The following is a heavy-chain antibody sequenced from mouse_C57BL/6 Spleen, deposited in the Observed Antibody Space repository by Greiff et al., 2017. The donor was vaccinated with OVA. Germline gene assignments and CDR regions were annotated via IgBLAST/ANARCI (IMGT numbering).Heavy chain of an antibody. CDR3: ARPSTGTVFAY. Sequence: EVQVVESGGGLVKPGGSLKLSCAASGFTFSDYGMHWVRQAPEKGLEWVAYISSGSSTIYYADTVKGRFTISRDNAKNTLFLQMTSLRSEDTAMYYCARPSTGTVFAYWGQGTLVTVSA. J-gene: IGHJ3*01. D-gene: IGHD4-1*01. V-gene: IGHV5-17*01. CDR2: ISSGSSTI. CDR1: GFTFSDYG.